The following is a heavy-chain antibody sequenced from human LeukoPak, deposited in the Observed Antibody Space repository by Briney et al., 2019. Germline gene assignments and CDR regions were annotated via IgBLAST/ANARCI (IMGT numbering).Heavy chain of an antibody. CDR1: GYTFTSYA. V-gene: IGHV1-46*01. CDR3: ARGRSNYYGMDV. Sequence: ASVKVSCKASGYTFTSYAMNWVRQAPGQGLEWMGIINPSGGSTSYAQKFQGRVTMTRDTSTSTVYMELSSLRSEDTAVYYCARGRSNYYGMDVWGQGTTVTVSS. D-gene: IGHD1-26*01. J-gene: IGHJ6*02. CDR2: INPSGGST.